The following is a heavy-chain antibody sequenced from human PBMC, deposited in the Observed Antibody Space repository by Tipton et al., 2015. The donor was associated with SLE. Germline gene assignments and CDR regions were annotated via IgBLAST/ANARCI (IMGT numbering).Heavy chain of an antibody. CDR3: TIGSDCAH. D-gene: IGHD2-21*02. J-gene: IGHJ4*02. CDR1: GFTFSSYA. Sequence: SLRLSCAASGFTFSSYAMTWVRQAPGKGLEWVSAISGSGGSTNYADSVKGRFTISRENSKNTLYLQMNSLRAEDTAIYYCTIGSDCAHWGQGTLVTVSS. CDR2: ISGSGGST. V-gene: IGHV3-23*01.